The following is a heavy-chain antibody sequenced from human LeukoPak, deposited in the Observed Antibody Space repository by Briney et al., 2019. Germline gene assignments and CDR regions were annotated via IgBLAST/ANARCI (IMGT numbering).Heavy chain of an antibody. CDR3: ARVNSGYDLFATDY. J-gene: IGHJ4*02. Sequence: SETLSLTCTVSGGSISSGGYYWSWIRQHPGKGLEWIGYIYYSGSTYYNPSLKSRVTISVGTSKNQFSLKLSSVTAADTAVYYCARVNSGYDLFATDYWGQGTLVTVSS. CDR2: IYYSGST. CDR1: GGSISSGGYY. D-gene: IGHD5-12*01. V-gene: IGHV4-31*03.